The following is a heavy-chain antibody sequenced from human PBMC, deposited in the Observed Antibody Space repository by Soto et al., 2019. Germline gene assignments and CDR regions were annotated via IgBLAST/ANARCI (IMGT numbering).Heavy chain of an antibody. Sequence: ASVKVSCKVSGYTLTELSMHWVRQAPGKGLEWMGGFDPEDGETIYAQKFQGRVTMTEDTSTDTAYMELSSLRSEDTAVYYCATVRGVAGKMGYYYGMDVWGQGTTVTVSS. V-gene: IGHV1-24*01. CDR1: GYTLTELS. J-gene: IGHJ6*02. D-gene: IGHD6-19*01. CDR2: FDPEDGET. CDR3: ATVRGVAGKMGYYYGMDV.